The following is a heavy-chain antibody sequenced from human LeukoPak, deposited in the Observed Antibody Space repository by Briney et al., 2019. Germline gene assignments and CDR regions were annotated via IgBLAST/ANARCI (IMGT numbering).Heavy chain of an antibody. J-gene: IGHJ4*02. V-gene: IGHV3-74*01. CDR3: AKDKGVVVVAATSYFDY. D-gene: IGHD2-15*01. CDR2: INSDGSRT. CDR1: EFTFSSFW. Sequence: PGGSLRLSCAASEFTFSSFWMHWVRQAPGKGLVWVSHINSDGSRTTYADSVKGRVTISRDNAKNTLYLQMNSLRAEDTAAYYCAKDKGVVVVAATSYFDYWGQGTLVTVSS.